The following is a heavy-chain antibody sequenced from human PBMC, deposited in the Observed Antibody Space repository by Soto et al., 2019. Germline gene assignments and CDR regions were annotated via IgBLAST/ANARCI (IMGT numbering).Heavy chain of an antibody. CDR1: GFTFSSYA. Sequence: QVQLVESGGGVVQPGRSLRLSCAASGFTFSSYAMHWVRQAPGKGLEWVAVISYDGSNKYYADSVKGRFTISRDNSKNTLYLQMNSLRAEDTAVYYCAREGSSSWYFDYWGQGPLVTVSS. CDR3: AREGSSSWYFDY. V-gene: IGHV3-30-3*01. D-gene: IGHD6-13*01. CDR2: ISYDGSNK. J-gene: IGHJ4*02.